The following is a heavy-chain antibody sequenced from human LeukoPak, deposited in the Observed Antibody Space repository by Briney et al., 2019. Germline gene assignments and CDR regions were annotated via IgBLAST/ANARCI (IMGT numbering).Heavy chain of an antibody. Sequence: GGSLRLSCAASGFTFSSYGMHWVRQAPGKGLEWVAVISYDGSNKYYADSVKGRFTISRDNSKNTLYLQMNSLRAEDTAVYYCAKDSPYYYDSSGYPFFDYWGQGTLVTVSS. V-gene: IGHV3-30*18. J-gene: IGHJ4*02. CDR2: ISYDGSNK. CDR3: AKDSPYYYDSSGYPFFDY. CDR1: GFTFSSYG. D-gene: IGHD3-22*01.